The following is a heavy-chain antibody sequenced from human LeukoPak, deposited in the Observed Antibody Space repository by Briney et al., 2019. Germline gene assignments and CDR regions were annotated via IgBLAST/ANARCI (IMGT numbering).Heavy chain of an antibody. Sequence: GASVKVSCKASGYTFTGYYMHWVRQAPGQGLEWMGWINPNSGCTNYAQKFQGRVTMTRDTSISTAYMELSRLRSDDTAVYYGALASSGWIHEGYWGQGTLLTVSS. D-gene: IGHD3-3*02. J-gene: IGHJ4*02. CDR1: GYTFTGYY. V-gene: IGHV1-2*02. CDR2: INPNSGCT. CDR3: ALASSGWIHEGY.